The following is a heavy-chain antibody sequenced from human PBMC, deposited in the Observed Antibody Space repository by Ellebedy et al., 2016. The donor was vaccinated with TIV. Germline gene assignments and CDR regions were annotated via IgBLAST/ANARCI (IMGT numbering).Heavy chain of an antibody. V-gene: IGHV3-11*06. D-gene: IGHD2-2*01. CDR3: ARAYVPLSGVSFNRADGMDV. CDR1: VFTFSDYY. Sequence: GESLKISCAASVFTFSDYYMNWIRQAPGKGLEWVSYISSNSGSTNYVDSVKGRFTISRDNAENSLYLQMNSLRAEDTAVYYCARAYVPLSGVSFNRADGMDVWGQGTTVTVSS. J-gene: IGHJ6*02. CDR2: ISSNSGST.